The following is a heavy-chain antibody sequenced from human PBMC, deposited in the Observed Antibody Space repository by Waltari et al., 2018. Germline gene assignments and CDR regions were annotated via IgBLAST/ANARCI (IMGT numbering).Heavy chain of an antibody. CDR1: GFSVSGNY. V-gene: IGHV3-66*02. CDR3: ARVLVLTFVTGEGLDV. Sequence: QMEETGGGLAQPGGSLKVACKGSGFSVSGNYVTWVRQAPGKGLGWLGVIHNDGSTYYADSVEGRFIISRDTSKNIVYLQMNSLTIDDTAVYFCARVLVLTFVTGEGLDVWGRGTVVAVSS. CDR2: IHNDGST. D-gene: IGHD3-22*01. J-gene: IGHJ3*01.